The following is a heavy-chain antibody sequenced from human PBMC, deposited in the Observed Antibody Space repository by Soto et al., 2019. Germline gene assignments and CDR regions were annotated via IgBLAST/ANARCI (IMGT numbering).Heavy chain of an antibody. CDR1: GYTYTTYY. CDR3: ARVVVPTTATTSNWFGP. V-gene: IGHV1-46*01. D-gene: IGHD4-17*01. Sequence: VKGSRRGSGYTYTTYYMHCVRMAPEKGLEWMGIINPSGGSTNYAQRFQGRVTMSSDTSTSTVYMELSSLRADDTAVYYCARVVVPTTATTSNWFGPWGQGTLVTVSS. CDR2: INPSGGST. J-gene: IGHJ5*02.